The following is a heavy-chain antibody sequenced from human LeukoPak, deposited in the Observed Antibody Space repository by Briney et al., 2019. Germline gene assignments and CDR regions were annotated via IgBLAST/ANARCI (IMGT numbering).Heavy chain of an antibody. Sequence: PGGSLRLSCAASGFTFSGYAMGWVRQAPGKGLEWVSGISGNGDSTYYADAVKGRFTISRDKSMKTLYVQMNSLRVEDTAVYYCAKAGNSNWYGSNWFDPWGQGTLVTVSS. V-gene: IGHV3-23*01. D-gene: IGHD6-13*01. CDR3: AKAGNSNWYGSNWFDP. CDR1: GFTFSGYA. CDR2: ISGNGDST. J-gene: IGHJ5*02.